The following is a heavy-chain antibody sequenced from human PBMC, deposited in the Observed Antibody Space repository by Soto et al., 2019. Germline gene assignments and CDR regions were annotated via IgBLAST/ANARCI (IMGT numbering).Heavy chain of an antibody. V-gene: IGHV4-34*01. CDR1: GGSFSGYY. CDR2: INHSGST. Sequence: LSLTCAVYGGSFSGYYWSWIRQPPGKGLEWIGEINHSGSTNYNPSLKSRVTISVDTSKNQFSLKLSSVTAADTAVYYCASGAIAAAGTSRAFDIWGQGTMVTVSS. D-gene: IGHD6-13*01. J-gene: IGHJ3*02. CDR3: ASGAIAAAGTSRAFDI.